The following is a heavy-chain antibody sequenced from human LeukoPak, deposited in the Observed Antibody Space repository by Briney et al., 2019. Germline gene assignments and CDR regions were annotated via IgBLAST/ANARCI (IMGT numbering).Heavy chain of an antibody. CDR1: GFTFSSYA. J-gene: IGHJ4*02. CDR2: ISGSGGST. Sequence: HSGGSLRLSCAASGFTFSSYAMSWVRQAPGKGLEWVSAISGSGGSTYYADSVKGRFTISRDNSKNTLYLQMNSLRAEDTAVYYCAKCPNYYDSSGYLDYRGQGTLVTVSS. CDR3: AKCPNYYDSSGYLDY. V-gene: IGHV3-23*01. D-gene: IGHD3-22*01.